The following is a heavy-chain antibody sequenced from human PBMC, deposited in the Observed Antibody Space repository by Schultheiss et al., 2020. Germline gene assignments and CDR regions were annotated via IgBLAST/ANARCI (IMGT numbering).Heavy chain of an antibody. J-gene: IGHJ6*03. CDR2: IKQDGSEK. CDR1: GFTSSSYW. Sequence: GGSLRLSCAASGFTSSSYWISWVRQAPGKGLEWVANIKQDGSEKYYVDSVKGRFTISRDNAKNSLYLQMNSLRAEDTAVYYCASELRYFDWLSGDYYYYYMDVWGKGNTVTVSS. CDR3: ASELRYFDWLSGDYYYYYMDV. V-gene: IGHV3-7*03. D-gene: IGHD3-9*01.